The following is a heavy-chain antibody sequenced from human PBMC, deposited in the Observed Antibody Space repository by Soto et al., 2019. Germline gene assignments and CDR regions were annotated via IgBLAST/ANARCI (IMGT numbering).Heavy chain of an antibody. CDR1: GFTFSSYS. J-gene: IGHJ5*02. CDR2: ISSSSSYI. CDR3: ARGHYSTVSIAVAGTTSGS. Sequence: GGSLRLSCAASGFTFSSYSMNWVRQAPGKGLEWVSSISSSSSYIYYADSVKGRFTISRDNAKNSLYLQMNSLRAEDTAVYYCARGHYSTVSIAVAGTTSGSWGQGTLVTVSS. D-gene: IGHD6-19*01. V-gene: IGHV3-21*01.